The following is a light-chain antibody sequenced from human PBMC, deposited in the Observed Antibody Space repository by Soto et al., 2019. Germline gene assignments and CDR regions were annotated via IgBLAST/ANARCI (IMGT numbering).Light chain of an antibody. J-gene: IGKJ5*01. CDR3: QQYGTSPIT. V-gene: IGKV3-20*01. CDR1: QTVSSS. CDR2: DAS. Sequence: EILMTQSPATLSVSPGEKATLXXRASQTVSSSLAWYQQKPGQAPRXIIYDASSRATGIPDRFSGSGSGADFTLTISRLEPEDFAVYSCQQYGTSPITFGQGTRLEIK.